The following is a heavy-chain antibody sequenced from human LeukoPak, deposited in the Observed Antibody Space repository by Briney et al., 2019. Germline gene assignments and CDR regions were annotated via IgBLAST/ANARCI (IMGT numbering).Heavy chain of an antibody. D-gene: IGHD3-22*01. V-gene: IGHV4-38-2*01. CDR2: NYHSGST. Sequence: SDTLSLTCAVSGYSISSGYYWGWIRQPPGKGLEWIGSNYHSGSTYYNPSLKSRVTISVDTSKNQFSLKLSSVTAADTAVYYCARRVDCYDSSGYVGAFDIWGQGTMVTVSS. J-gene: IGHJ3*02. CDR3: ARRVDCYDSSGYVGAFDI. CDR1: GYSISSGYY.